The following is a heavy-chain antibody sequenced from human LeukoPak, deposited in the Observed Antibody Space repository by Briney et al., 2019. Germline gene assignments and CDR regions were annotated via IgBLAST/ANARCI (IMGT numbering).Heavy chain of an antibody. CDR2: INHSGST. D-gene: IGHD3-10*01. CDR3: ARGSDWFGSFDP. CDR1: GGSFSGYY. V-gene: IGHV4-34*01. Sequence: SETLSLTCAVYGGSFSGYYWNWIRQPPGKGLEWIGEINHSGSTSYNPSLKSRVTISVGSSKNQFSLRLSSVTAAVTAVYYCARGSDWFGSFDPWGQGTLVTVSS. J-gene: IGHJ5*02.